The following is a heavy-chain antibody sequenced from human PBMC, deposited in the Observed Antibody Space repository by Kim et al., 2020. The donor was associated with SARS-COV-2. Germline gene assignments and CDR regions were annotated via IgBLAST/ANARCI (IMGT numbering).Heavy chain of an antibody. J-gene: IGHJ5*02. CDR1: GFTFSIFA. D-gene: IGHD4-17*01. Sequence: GGSLRLSCAASGFTFSIFALNWVRQAPGKGLEWVSTISVSGGNTFYADSVKGRFTISRDNSKNTVYLQMNSLRAEDTALYYCAKRNYGDDLWGQGTLVTVSS. CDR3: AKRNYGDDL. V-gene: IGHV3-23*01. CDR2: ISVSGGNT.